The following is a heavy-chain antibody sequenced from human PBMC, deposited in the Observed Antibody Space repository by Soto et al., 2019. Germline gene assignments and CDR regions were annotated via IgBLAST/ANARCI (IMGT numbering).Heavy chain of an antibody. CDR3: ARMSYSSSWDYYYYGMDV. CDR1: GGTFSSYA. D-gene: IGHD6-13*01. CDR2: IIPIFGTA. V-gene: IGHV1-69*01. J-gene: IGHJ6*02. Sequence: QVQLVQSGAEVKKPGSSVKVSCKASGGTFSSYAISWVRQAPGQGLEWMGGIIPIFGTANYAQKFQGRVTITADESTSTGYMELSSLRSEDTAVYYCARMSYSSSWDYYYYGMDVWGQGTTVTVSS.